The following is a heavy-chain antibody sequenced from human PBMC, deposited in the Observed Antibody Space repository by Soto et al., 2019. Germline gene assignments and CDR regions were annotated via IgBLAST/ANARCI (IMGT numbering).Heavy chain of an antibody. CDR3: ARALDYYDSSGYYYGLGSYYGMDV. V-gene: IGHV3-33*01. D-gene: IGHD3-22*01. Sequence: PGGSLRLSCAASGFTFSSYGMHWVRQAPGKGLEWVAVIWYDGSNKFYAYSVKCRFIISRDNSKNTLYLQMNSLRAEDTALYYFARALDYYDSSGYYYGLGSYYGMDVWGQGTTVTVSS. J-gene: IGHJ6*02. CDR1: GFTFSSYG. CDR2: IWYDGSNK.